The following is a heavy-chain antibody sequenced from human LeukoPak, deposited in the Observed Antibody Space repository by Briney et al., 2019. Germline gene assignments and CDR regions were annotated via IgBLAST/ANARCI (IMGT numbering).Heavy chain of an antibody. J-gene: IGHJ5*02. V-gene: IGHV6-1*01. Sequence: SQTLSLTCAISGDSVSSNSGGWNWIRQSPSRGLEWLGRTYYRSRWYNDCAVFVESRITINPDTSKNQLSLRLNSVTPADTAVYYCARDLGPGRAFWFDPWGQGTPVTVSS. CDR3: ARDLGPGRAFWFDP. CDR2: TYYRSRWYN. D-gene: IGHD3-10*01. CDR1: GDSVSSNSGG.